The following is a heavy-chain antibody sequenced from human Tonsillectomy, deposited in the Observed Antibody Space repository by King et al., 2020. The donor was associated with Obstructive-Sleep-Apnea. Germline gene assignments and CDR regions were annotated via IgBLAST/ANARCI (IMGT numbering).Heavy chain of an antibody. CDR2: GEGEEGKT. Sequence: GKAGEEGKKKGEEGKVGGKGEGESITEGERNWGRKGKGKGREGRGGGEGEEGKTIYGQNFQGRVTVTEDTSTETAYMELSSLRSEDTAVYYCATDRDQNLPRDAFDMWGQGTTVIVSS. D-gene: IGHD2-21*02. V-gene: IGHV1-24*01. CDR3: ATDRDQNLPRDAFDM. CDR1: GESITEGE. J-gene: IGHJ3*02.